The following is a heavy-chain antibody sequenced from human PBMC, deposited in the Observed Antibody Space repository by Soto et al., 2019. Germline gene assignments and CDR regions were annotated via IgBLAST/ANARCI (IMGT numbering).Heavy chain of an antibody. Sequence: ASVKVSCKASGYTFTSYDINWVRQATGQGLEWMGWMNPSSGNTGYAQKFQGRVTMTRNTSISTAYMELSSLRSEDTAVYYCARRVSIPYCSSTSCHRGNAFDIWGQGTMVTVSS. D-gene: IGHD2-2*02. V-gene: IGHV1-8*01. CDR3: ARRVSIPYCSSTSCHRGNAFDI. J-gene: IGHJ3*02. CDR2: MNPSSGNT. CDR1: GYTFTSYD.